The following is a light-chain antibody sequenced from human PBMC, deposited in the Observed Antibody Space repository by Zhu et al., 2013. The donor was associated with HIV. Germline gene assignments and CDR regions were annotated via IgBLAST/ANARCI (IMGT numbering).Light chain of an antibody. J-gene: IGKJ1*01. CDR1: QTIGTW. CDR3: QQFHHYPWT. Sequence: DIQMTQSPSTLSASVGDRVTITCRASQTIGTWLAWYQQRPGKGPRLLIFDASVLETGVPSKFSGSGSGTDFSLTISSLQPEDFATYYCQQFHHYPWTFGQGTKVEI. V-gene: IGKV1-5*01. CDR2: DAS.